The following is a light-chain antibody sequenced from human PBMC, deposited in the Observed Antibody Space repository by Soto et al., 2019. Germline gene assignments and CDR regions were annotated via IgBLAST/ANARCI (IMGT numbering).Light chain of an antibody. V-gene: IGLV1-51*01. CDR3: AAWDTRLSAVL. CDR1: SSNIGSSF. Sequence: QSVLTQPPSVSAAPGQKVTILCSGDSSNIGSSFVSWYQQVPGTAPKLLIYDNDKRHSEIPYRFSASKSGASASLDITGRQTGDEADYHCAAWDTRLSAVLFGGGTKVTVL. CDR2: DND. J-gene: IGLJ2*01.